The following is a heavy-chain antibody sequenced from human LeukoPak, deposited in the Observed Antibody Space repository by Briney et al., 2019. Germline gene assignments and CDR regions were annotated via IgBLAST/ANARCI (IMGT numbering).Heavy chain of an antibody. D-gene: IGHD6-19*01. CDR2: INSDGSST. J-gene: IGHJ4*02. V-gene: IGHV3-74*01. CDR1: GFTFSSYW. CDR3: ARDYSSGWYYDY. Sequence: GGYLRLSCAASGFTFSSYWMHWVRQAPGKGLVWVSRINSDGSSTSYADSVKGRFTISRDNAKNTLYLQMNSLRAEDTAVYYCARDYSSGWYYDYWGQGALVTVSS.